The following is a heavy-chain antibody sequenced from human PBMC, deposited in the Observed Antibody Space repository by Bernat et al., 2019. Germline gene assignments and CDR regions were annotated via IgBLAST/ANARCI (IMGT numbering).Heavy chain of an antibody. D-gene: IGHD6-19*01. CDR2: INPNSGGT. V-gene: IGHV1-2*06. CDR1: GYTFTDYY. Sequence: QVQLVQSGAEVKKPGASVKVSCKASGYTFTDYYMHWVRQAPGQGLEWMGRINPNSGGTNYAQKFQGRVTITRDTSISTAYMELSRLRSDDTAVYYCARDGSPYSRGLDYWGQGTLVTVSS. CDR3: ARDGSPYSRGLDY. J-gene: IGHJ4*02.